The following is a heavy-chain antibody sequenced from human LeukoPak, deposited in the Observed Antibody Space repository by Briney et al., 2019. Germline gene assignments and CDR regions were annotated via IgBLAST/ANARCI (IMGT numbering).Heavy chain of an antibody. V-gene: IGHV3-30*02. J-gene: IGHJ4*02. CDR1: GFSFSSYG. CDR3: AKDRGRTGSTGGFDA. D-gene: IGHD1-7*01. Sequence: GGSLRLSCAPSGFSFSSYGMHWVRQAPGKGLEWVAFIRYDGSNEQYADSVKGRFTISRDNSKNTLYLQMNSLRADDTAVYHCAKDRGRTGSTGGFDAWGQGTLVTVSS. CDR2: IRYDGSNE.